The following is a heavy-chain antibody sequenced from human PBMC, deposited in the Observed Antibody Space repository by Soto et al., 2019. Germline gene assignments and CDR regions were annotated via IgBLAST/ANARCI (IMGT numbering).Heavy chain of an antibody. V-gene: IGHV2-26*01. CDR2: IDSSGEK. CDR1: GLSITDSEMG. Sequence: QVTLKESGPVLVKPTETLTLRCTVSGLSITDSEMGVSWIRQPPGQPLERLAHIDSSGEKAYRTFLKSRLAISKDTSKGQIVLTMKNLDPADTATYYCARRHLAVAVSPWFDPWGQGIPVTVSS. CDR3: ARRHLAVAVSPWFDP. D-gene: IGHD6-19*01. J-gene: IGHJ5*02.